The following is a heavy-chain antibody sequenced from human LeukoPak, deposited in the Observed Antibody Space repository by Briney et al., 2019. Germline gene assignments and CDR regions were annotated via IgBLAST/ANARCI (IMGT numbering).Heavy chain of an antibody. V-gene: IGHV4-30-2*01. D-gene: IGHD2-2*01. J-gene: IGHJ5*02. Sequence: PSETLSLTCTVSGGSISSGGYYWRWIRQPPGKGLEWIGYIYQSGSTYYNPSLKSRVTISVDRSKNQFSLKLSSVTAADTAVYYCARAVVPAAMYDPWGQGTLVTVSS. CDR3: ARAVVPAAMYDP. CDR1: GGSISSGGYY. CDR2: IYQSGST.